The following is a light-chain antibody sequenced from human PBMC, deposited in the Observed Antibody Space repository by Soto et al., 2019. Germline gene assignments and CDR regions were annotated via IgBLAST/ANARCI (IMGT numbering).Light chain of an antibody. Sequence: QSVLTQPPSVSAAPGQKVTISCSGSSSNIGNNYVSWYQQLPGAAPKLLIYDNNKRPSGIPDRFSGSKSGTSAILGITGLQTGDEAEFFCGTWDTGLSAGVFGGGTKLTVL. V-gene: IGLV1-51*01. CDR2: DNN. CDR3: GTWDTGLSAGV. J-gene: IGLJ2*01. CDR1: SSNIGNNY.